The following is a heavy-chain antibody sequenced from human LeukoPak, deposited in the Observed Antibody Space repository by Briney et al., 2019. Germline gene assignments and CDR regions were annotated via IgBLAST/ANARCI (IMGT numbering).Heavy chain of an antibody. CDR1: GFTFSSSW. V-gene: IGHV3-74*01. CDR2: INSDGSST. CDR3: ARVQYYGSGSYYNWFDP. Sequence: PGGSLRLSCAASGFTFSSSWTHWVRQAPGKGLVWVSRINSDGSSTTYADSVKGRFTISRDNAKNTLYLQMNSLRAEDTAVYYCARVQYYGSGSYYNWFDPWGQGTLVTVSS. D-gene: IGHD3-10*01. J-gene: IGHJ5*02.